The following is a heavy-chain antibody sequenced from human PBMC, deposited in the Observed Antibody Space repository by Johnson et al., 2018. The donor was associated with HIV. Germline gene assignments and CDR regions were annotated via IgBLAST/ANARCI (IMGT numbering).Heavy chain of an antibody. J-gene: IGHJ3*02. V-gene: IGHV3-66*01. CDR1: GFNVSSNY. CDR2: IYSGGST. Sequence: VQLVESGGGLVQPGGSLRLSCAASGFNVSSNYMSWVRQAPGKGLEWVSVIYSGGSTYYADSVKGRFTISRDNSKNTLYLQMNSLGAEDTAVYYCASELGIRLDAFDIWGQGTMVTVSS. D-gene: IGHD7-27*01. CDR3: ASELGIRLDAFDI.